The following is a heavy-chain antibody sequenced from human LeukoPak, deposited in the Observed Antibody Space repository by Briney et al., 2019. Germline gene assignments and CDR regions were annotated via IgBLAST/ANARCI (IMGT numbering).Heavy chain of an antibody. CDR2: IYYSGST. V-gene: IGHV4-59*01. CDR3: ARVDSTSLFHY. J-gene: IGHJ4*02. Sequence: SETLSLTCTVSGGSISSYYWSWIRQPPGKGLEWIGYIYYSGSTNYNPSLKSRVTISVDTSKNQFSLKLSSVTAADTAVYYCARVDSTSLFHYWGRGTLVTVSS. D-gene: IGHD5-18*01. CDR1: GGSISSYY.